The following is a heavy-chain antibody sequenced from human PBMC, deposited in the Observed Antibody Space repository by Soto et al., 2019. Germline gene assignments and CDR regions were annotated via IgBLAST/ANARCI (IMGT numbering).Heavy chain of an antibody. J-gene: IGHJ3*02. Sequence: ASVKGSCKVSGYTLTELSMHWVRQTPGKGLEWMGGFDPEDGETIYAQKFQGRVTMTEDTSTDTAYMELSSLRSEDTAVYYCATVDIVLVTGAFDIWGQGTMVTVS. D-gene: IGHD2-2*03. CDR2: FDPEDGET. CDR3: ATVDIVLVTGAFDI. CDR1: GYTLTELS. V-gene: IGHV1-24*01.